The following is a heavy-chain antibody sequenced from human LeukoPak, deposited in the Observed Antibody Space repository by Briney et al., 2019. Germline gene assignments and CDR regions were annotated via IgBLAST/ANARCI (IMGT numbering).Heavy chain of an antibody. CDR1: GLAFSSYS. V-gene: IGHV3-30*04. CDR2: ISYDGRDE. Sequence: GGSLRLSCVASGLAFSSYSMHWVRQAPGKGLEWVGVISYDGRDEYYTDSVKGRFTISRDNSKNTVYLQMNSLRADDTAVYYCARDFTPEWFDIHWGQGTLVTVSS. J-gene: IGHJ4*02. D-gene: IGHD3-3*01. CDR3: ARDFTPEWFDIH.